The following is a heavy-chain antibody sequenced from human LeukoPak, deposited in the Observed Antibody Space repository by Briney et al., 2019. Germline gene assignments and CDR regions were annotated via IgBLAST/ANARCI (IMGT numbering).Heavy chain of an antibody. V-gene: IGHV4-34*01. Sequence: SETLSLTCAVYGRSFSGYYWTWIRQTPGKGLEWIGEINHSGITDYNPSLRSRVTISVDTSKNQFSLKLSSVTAADTAVYYCARGGIIVGVDYWGLGTLVTVSS. J-gene: IGHJ4*02. D-gene: IGHD1-26*01. CDR3: ARGGIIVGVDY. CDR2: INHSGIT. CDR1: GRSFSGYY.